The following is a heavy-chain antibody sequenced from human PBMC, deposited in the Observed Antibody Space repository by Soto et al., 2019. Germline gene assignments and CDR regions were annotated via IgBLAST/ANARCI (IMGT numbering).Heavy chain of an antibody. V-gene: IGHV1-2*04. D-gene: IGHD2-2*02. CDR2: INPNSGGT. CDR1: GYTFTGYY. Sequence: ASVEVSCKASGYTFTGYYMHWVRQAPGQGLEWMGWINPNSGGTNYAQKFQGWVTMTRDTSISTAYMELSRLRSDDTAVYYCARALGYCSSTSCYTREFDYWGQGTLVTVSS. J-gene: IGHJ4*02. CDR3: ARALGYCSSTSCYTREFDY.